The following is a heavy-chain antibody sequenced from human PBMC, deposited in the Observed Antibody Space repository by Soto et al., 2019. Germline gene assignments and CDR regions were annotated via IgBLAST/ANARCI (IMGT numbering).Heavy chain of an antibody. CDR3: AREVVVFGVIIPTPMDV. CDR2: ISGSGSTI. D-gene: IGHD3-22*01. CDR1: GFTFSGYE. Sequence: GGSLRLSCAASGFTFSGYEMNWVRQAPGKGLEWVSYISGSGSTIYYVDSVKGRFTISRDNAKDSLYLQMNSLRAEDTAVYYCAREVVVFGVIIPTPMDVWGQGTTVTVSS. J-gene: IGHJ6*02. V-gene: IGHV3-48*03.